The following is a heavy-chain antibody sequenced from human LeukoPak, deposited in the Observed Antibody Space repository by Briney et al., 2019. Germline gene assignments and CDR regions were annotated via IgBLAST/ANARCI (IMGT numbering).Heavy chain of an antibody. CDR3: VGGIGWLPDY. D-gene: IGHD6-19*01. CDR1: GLTFSAYW. Sequence: PGGSLGLSCAASGLTFSAYWGNWVRQAPGKGLEWVANIEQDGSEKNYVDSVKGRFTISRDNGENSLYLQMNSLRVEDTGVYYCVGGIGWLPDYWGQGTLVTVSS. J-gene: IGHJ4*02. CDR2: IEQDGSEK. V-gene: IGHV3-7*01.